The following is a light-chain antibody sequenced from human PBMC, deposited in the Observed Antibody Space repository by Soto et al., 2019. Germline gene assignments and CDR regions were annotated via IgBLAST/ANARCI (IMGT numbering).Light chain of an antibody. CDR2: VPS. Sequence: DIQMTQSPSSVSASVGDRVTITCRARQGISSWLAWYQQKPGKAPKLLIYVPSSLQNAVPSRFIGSGSGTDFTLTISSLQPEDCATYSCQQANSFPLTFGGGTKVEIK. V-gene: IGKV1-12*01. J-gene: IGKJ4*01. CDR3: QQANSFPLT. CDR1: QGISSW.